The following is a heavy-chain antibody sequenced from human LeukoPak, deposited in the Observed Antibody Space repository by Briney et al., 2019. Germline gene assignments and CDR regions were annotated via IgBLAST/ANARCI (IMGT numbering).Heavy chain of an antibody. J-gene: IGHJ6*02. CDR2: MNPSGGST. CDR3: VRDITMVRGVLADYYYGMDV. D-gene: IGHD3-10*01. V-gene: IGHV1-46*01. CDR1: GYTLTSYY. Sequence: GASVKVSCKASGYTLTSYYMHWVRQAPGQGLEWMGIMNPSGGSTSYAQKFQGRVTMTRDTSTSTVYMELSSLRSEDTAVYYCVRDITMVRGVLADYYYGMDVWGQRTTVTVSS.